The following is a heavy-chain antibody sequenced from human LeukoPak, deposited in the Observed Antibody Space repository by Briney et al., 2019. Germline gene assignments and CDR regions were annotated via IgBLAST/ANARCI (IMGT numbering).Heavy chain of an antibody. CDR3: AKPARGSGNSFLIDF. J-gene: IGHJ4*02. Sequence: PGRSLRLPCAASGFTFSTYGMHWVRQAPGKGLEWVAVISNDADREYYGDSVKGRFSISRDNSRNTLYLQMNSLRAEDTAVYFCAKPARGSGNSFLIDFWGQGTLVTVSS. V-gene: IGHV3-30*18. CDR2: ISNDADRE. CDR1: GFTFSTYG. D-gene: IGHD4-23*01.